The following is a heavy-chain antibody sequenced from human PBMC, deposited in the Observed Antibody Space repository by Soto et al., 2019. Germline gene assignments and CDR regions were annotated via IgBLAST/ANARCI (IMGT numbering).Heavy chain of an antibody. CDR3: ARDHDFWSGYYTDYYYYMDV. V-gene: IGHV3-64*01. D-gene: IGHD3-3*01. J-gene: IGHJ6*03. CDR2: ISSNGGST. CDR1: GFTFSSYA. Sequence: GGSLRLSCAASGFTFSSYAMHWVRQAPGKGLEYVSAISSNGGSTYYANSVKGRFTISRDNSKNTLYLQMGSLRAEDMAVYYCARDHDFWSGYYTDYYYYMDVWGEGTTVTVSS.